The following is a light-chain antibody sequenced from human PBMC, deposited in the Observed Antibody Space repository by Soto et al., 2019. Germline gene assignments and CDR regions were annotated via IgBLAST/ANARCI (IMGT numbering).Light chain of an antibody. CDR3: SSHGGTNNFVV. CDR1: SSDVGAYNY. J-gene: IGLJ2*01. CDR2: EVT. Sequence: QSALTQPPSASGSPGQSVTISCTGTSSDVGAYNYVSWYQQHPGKAPKVIIYEVTKRPSGVPDRFSGSKSGNTASLTVSGRQAEDEADYYCSSHGGTNNFVVFGGGTKLTVL. V-gene: IGLV2-8*01.